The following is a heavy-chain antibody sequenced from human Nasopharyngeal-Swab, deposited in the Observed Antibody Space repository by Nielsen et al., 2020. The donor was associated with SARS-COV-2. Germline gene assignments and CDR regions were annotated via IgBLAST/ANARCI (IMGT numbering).Heavy chain of an antibody. CDR1: GFIFSSYS. V-gene: IGHV3-21*01. D-gene: IGHD6-19*01. Sequence: GGSLRLYCEASGFIFSSYSMNWVRQAPGKGLEWVSSISSSSSYIYYADSVKGRFTISRDNAKSSLYLQMNSLRAEDTAVYYCARDGAAVAGGLDYWGQGTLVTVSS. J-gene: IGHJ4*02. CDR3: ARDGAAVAGGLDY. CDR2: ISSSSSYI.